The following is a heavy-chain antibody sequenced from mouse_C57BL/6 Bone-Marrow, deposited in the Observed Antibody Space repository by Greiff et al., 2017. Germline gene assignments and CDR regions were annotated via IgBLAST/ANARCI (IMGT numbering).Heavy chain of an antibody. Sequence: EVMLVESGGGLVKPGGSLKLSCAASGFTFSDYGMHWVRQAPEKGLEWVAYISSGSSTIYYADTVKGRFTISRDNAKNTLFLQMTSLRSEDTAMYYCARPYYSNYVWFAYWGQGTLVTVSA. D-gene: IGHD2-5*01. CDR1: GFTFSDYG. CDR3: ARPYYSNYVWFAY. CDR2: ISSGSSTI. V-gene: IGHV5-17*01. J-gene: IGHJ3*01.